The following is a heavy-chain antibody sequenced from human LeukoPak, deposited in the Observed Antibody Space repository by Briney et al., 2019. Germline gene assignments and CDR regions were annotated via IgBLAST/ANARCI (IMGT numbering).Heavy chain of an antibody. CDR1: GITLSNYG. V-gene: IGHV3-23*01. Sequence: PGGSLRLSCAVSGITLSNYGMSWVRQAPGKGLEWVAGISGSGGGTNYADSVKGRFTISRDNPKNTLYLQMNSLRAEDTAVYYCANDRLDSSGYYFDYWGQGTLVTVSS. J-gene: IGHJ4*02. CDR2: ISGSGGGT. CDR3: ANDRLDSSGYYFDY. D-gene: IGHD3-22*01.